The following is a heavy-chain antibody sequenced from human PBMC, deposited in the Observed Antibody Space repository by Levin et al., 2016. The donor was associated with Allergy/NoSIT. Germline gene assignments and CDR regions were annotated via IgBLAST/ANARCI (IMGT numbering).Heavy chain of an antibody. V-gene: IGHV3-30-3*01. Sequence: WIRQPPGKGLEWVALISYDGSKKYYADSVKGRFTISRDTSKNTLYLQMNSLRAEDTAVYHCARAPVRLPGAVVGGFIGYYFDYWGQGTLVTVSS. D-gene: IGHD6-19*01. J-gene: IGHJ4*02. CDR2: ISYDGSKK. CDR3: ARAPVRLPGAVVGGFIGYYFDY.